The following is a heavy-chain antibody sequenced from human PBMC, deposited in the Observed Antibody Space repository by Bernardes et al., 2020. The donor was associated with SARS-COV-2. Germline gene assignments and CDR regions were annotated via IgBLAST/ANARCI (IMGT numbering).Heavy chain of an antibody. J-gene: IGHJ1*01. CDR1: GGSFSAYY. D-gene: IGHD3-10*01. CDR3: ATGRFGEAPFHH. CDR2: INHSGRT. Sequence: SETLSLTCGFSGGSFSAYYWSWIRQPPGKGLQWIGEINHSGRTKYNPSLKSRVTISVDTSKKEFSVNLKSLTAADTAIYCCATGRFGEAPFHHWGQGTLVTVSS. V-gene: IGHV4-34*01.